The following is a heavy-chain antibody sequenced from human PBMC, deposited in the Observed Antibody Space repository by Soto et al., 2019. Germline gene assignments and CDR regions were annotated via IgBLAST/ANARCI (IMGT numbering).Heavy chain of an antibody. Sequence: SETLSLTCAVYGGSFSGYYWSWIRQPPGKGLEWIGEINHSGSTNYNPSLKSRVTISVDTSKNQFSLKLSSVTAADTAVYYCARIVGATGDYFVYWGQGPLVSVS. J-gene: IGHJ4*02. D-gene: IGHD1-26*01. CDR3: ARIVGATGDYFVY. CDR2: INHSGST. V-gene: IGHV4-34*01. CDR1: GGSFSGYY.